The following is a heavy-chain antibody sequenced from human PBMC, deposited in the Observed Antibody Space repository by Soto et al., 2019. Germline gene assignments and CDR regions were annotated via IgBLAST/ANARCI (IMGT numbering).Heavy chain of an antibody. J-gene: IGHJ5*02. CDR2: INPNSGGT. D-gene: IGHD2-15*01. V-gene: IGHV1-2*04. CDR3: ARAPSVVVVAATRGETNWFDP. CDR1: GYTFTGYY. Sequence: QVQLVQSGAEVKKPGASVKVSCKASGYTFTGYYMHWVRQAPGQGLEWMGWINPNSGGTNYAQKFQGWVTMTRDTSISTAYMELSRLRSDDTAVYYCARAPSVVVVAATRGETNWFDPWGQGTLVTVSS.